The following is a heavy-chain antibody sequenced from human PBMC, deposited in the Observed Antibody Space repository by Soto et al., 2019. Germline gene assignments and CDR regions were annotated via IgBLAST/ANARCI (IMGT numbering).Heavy chain of an antibody. CDR3: AREGVGGSYYPNWFDP. V-gene: IGHV3-21*01. CDR1: GFTFSSYS. Sequence: LRLSCAASGFTFSSYSMNWVRQAPGKGLEWVSSISSSSSYIYYADSVKGRFTISRDNAKNSLYLQMNSLRAEDTAVYYCAREGVGGSYYPNWFDPWGQGTLVTVSS. J-gene: IGHJ5*02. CDR2: ISSSSSYI. D-gene: IGHD1-26*01.